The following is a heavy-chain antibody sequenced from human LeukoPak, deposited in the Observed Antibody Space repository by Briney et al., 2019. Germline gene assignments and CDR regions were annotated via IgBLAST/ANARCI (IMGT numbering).Heavy chain of an antibody. CDR2: ISYDGSNK. CDR3: ASVFDS. CDR1: GFTFSSYA. Sequence: PGGSLRLSCAASGFTFSSYAMHWVRQAPGKGLEWVAVISYDGSNKYYADSVKGRFTISRDNAKNTLYLQMNSLSADDTVVYYCASVFDSWGQGFLVTVSS. V-gene: IGHV3-30*04. J-gene: IGHJ4*02.